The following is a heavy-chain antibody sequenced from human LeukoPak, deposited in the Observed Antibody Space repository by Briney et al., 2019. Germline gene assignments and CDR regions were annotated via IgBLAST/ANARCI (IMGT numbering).Heavy chain of an antibody. J-gene: IGHJ4*02. V-gene: IGHV3-66*01. CDR1: RFTVSSNY. CDR3: ARGGREGFDY. D-gene: IGHD3-16*01. CDR2: IYSGGGT. Sequence: GGSLRLSCAASRFTVSSNYMTLVRQAPGQGLEWVSVIYSGGGTYHADSVKGRFTMSRDNSKNTPYLQMNSLRAEDTAVYYCARGGREGFDYWGQGTLVTVSS.